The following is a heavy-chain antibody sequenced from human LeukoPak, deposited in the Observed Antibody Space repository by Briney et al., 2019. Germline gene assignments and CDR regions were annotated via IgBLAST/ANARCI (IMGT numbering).Heavy chain of an antibody. J-gene: IGHJ2*01. V-gene: IGHV1-18*01. CDR2: ISAYNGNT. Sequence: ASVKVSCKASGYTFTSYGISWVRQAPGQGLEWMGWISAYNGNTNYAQKLQGRVTMTTDTSTSTAHMELRSPRSDDTAVYYCARSKGYCSSTSCYQPRYFDLWGRGTLVTVSS. D-gene: IGHD2-2*01. CDR3: ARSKGYCSSTSCYQPRYFDL. CDR1: GYTFTSYG.